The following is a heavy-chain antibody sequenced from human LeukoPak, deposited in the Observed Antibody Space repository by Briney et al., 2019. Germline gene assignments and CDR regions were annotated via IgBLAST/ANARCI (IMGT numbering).Heavy chain of an antibody. CDR2: IFYSENT. CDR3: ARDIRVRSIAAPLY. D-gene: IGHD6-13*01. J-gene: IGHJ4*02. V-gene: IGHV4-39*07. CDR1: GDSISSSTYY. Sequence: SETLSLTCTVSGDSISSSTYYWGWIRQPPGKGLEWIGSIFYSENTYYNPSLKRRVTISVDTSRNQFSLRLSSVTAADTAVYHCARDIRVRSIAAPLYWGQGTLVTVSS.